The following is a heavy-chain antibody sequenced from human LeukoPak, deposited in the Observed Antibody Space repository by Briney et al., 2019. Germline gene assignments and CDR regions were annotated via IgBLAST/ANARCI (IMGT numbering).Heavy chain of an antibody. CDR2: IYYSGST. CDR3: ARDFSSSSTVYYYYYMDV. CDR1: GVSISSSSYY. D-gene: IGHD6-6*01. V-gene: IGHV4-39*07. Sequence: SETLSLTCTVSGVSISSSSYYWGWIRQPPGKGLEWIGSIYYSGSTYYNPSLKSRVIISVDTSKNQFSLKLSSVTAADTAVYYCARDFSSSSTVYYYYYMDVWGKGTTVTVSS. J-gene: IGHJ6*03.